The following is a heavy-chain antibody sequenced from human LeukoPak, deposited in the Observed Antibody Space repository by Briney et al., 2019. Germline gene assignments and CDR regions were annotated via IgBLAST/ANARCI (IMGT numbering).Heavy chain of an antibody. CDR2: ISNSGSTI. CDR1: GFTFSSYE. D-gene: IGHD4-11*01. CDR3: ARDRDYSDYVLGP. J-gene: IGHJ5*02. Sequence: GGSLRLSCAASGFTFSSYEMNWVRQAPGKGLEWVSYISNSGSTIYYADSVKGRFTISRDNAKNSLYLQMNTLRAEDTAVYYCARDRDYSDYVLGPWGQGTLVTVSS. V-gene: IGHV3-48*03.